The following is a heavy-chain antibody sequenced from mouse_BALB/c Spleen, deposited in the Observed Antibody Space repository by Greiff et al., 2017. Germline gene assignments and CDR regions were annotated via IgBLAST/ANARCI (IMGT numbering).Heavy chain of an antibody. CDR2: ISDGGSYT. Sequence: EVKVVESGGGLVKPGGSLKLSCAASGFTFSDYYMYWVRQTPEKRLEWVATISDGGSYTYYPDSVKGRFTISRDNAKNNLYLQMSSLKSEDTAMYYCARDGYYDGGPWFAYWGQGTLVTVSA. CDR1: GFTFSDYY. CDR3: ARDGYYDGGPWFAY. V-gene: IGHV5-4*02. D-gene: IGHD1-1*01. J-gene: IGHJ3*01.